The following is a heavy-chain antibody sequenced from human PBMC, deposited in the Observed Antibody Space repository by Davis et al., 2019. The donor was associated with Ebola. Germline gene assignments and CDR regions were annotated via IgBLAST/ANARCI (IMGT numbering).Heavy chain of an antibody. CDR1: GFTFSSYG. Sequence: GESLKISCAASGFTFSSYGMHWVRQASGKGLEWVGRIRSKANSYATAYAASVKGRFTISRDDSKNTAYLQMNSLKTEDTAVYYCTRDWGGNSDYWGQGTLVTVSS. V-gene: IGHV3-73*01. CDR3: TRDWGGNSDY. CDR2: IRSKANSYAT. J-gene: IGHJ4*02. D-gene: IGHD4-23*01.